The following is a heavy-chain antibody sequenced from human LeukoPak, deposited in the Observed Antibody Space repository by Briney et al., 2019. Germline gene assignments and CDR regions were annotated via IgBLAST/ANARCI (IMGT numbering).Heavy chain of an antibody. CDR3: ARRSPYSNYDYYYYMDV. Sequence: SVKVSCKASGYTFTSYDINWVRQAPGQGLEWMGGIIPIFGTANYAQKFQGRVTITADESTSTAYMELSSLRSEDTAVYYCARRSPYSNYDYYYYMDVWGKGTTVTVSS. CDR1: GYTFTSYD. J-gene: IGHJ6*03. V-gene: IGHV1-69*13. CDR2: IIPIFGTA. D-gene: IGHD4-11*01.